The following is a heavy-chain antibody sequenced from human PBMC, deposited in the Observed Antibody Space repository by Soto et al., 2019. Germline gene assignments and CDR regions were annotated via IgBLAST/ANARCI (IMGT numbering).Heavy chain of an antibody. D-gene: IGHD6-6*01. CDR1: GFTVSSNY. CDR2: IYSCGST. V-gene: IGHV3-66*03. CDR3: ATVGGSSSSYYYYYGMDV. J-gene: IGHJ6*02. Sequence: GGSLRLSCAASGFTVSSNYMSWVRQAPGKGLEWVSVIYSCGSTYYADSVKGRFTISRDNSKNTLYLQMNSLRAEDTAVYYCATVGGSSSSYYYYYGMDVWGQGTTVTVSS.